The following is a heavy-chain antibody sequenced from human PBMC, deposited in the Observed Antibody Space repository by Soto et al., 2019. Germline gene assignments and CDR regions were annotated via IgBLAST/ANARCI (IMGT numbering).Heavy chain of an antibody. CDR2: ISGSGGST. CDR1: GFTFSSYA. Sequence: GGSLRLSCAASGFTFSSYAMSWVRQAPGKXLEWVSAISGSGGSTYYADSVKGRFTISRDNSKNTLYLQMNSLRAEDTAVYYCARGAPYDSSGYYNYYYYGMDVWGQGTTVTVSS. V-gene: IGHV3-23*01. J-gene: IGHJ6*02. D-gene: IGHD3-22*01. CDR3: ARGAPYDSSGYYNYYYYGMDV.